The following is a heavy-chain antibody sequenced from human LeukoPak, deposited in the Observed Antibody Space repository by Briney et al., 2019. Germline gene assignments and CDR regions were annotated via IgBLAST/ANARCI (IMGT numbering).Heavy chain of an antibody. CDR2: IRYDGSNK. V-gene: IGHV3-30*02. D-gene: IGHD1-26*01. Sequence: PGGSLRLSCAASGFTFSSYGMHWVRQAPGKGLEWVAFIRYDGSNKYYADSVKGRFTISRDNSKNTLYLQMNSLRAEDTAVYYCAKDGRGSYTPFDYWGQGTLVTVSS. CDR1: GFTFSSYG. J-gene: IGHJ4*02. CDR3: AKDGRGSYTPFDY.